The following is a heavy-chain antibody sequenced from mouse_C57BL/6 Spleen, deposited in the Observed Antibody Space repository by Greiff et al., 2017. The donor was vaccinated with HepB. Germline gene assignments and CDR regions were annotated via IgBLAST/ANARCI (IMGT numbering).Heavy chain of an antibody. J-gene: IGHJ2*01. Sequence: VQLQQSGAELVKPGASVKLSCKASGYTFTSYWMQWVKQRPGQGLEWIGEIDPSDSYTNYNQKFKGKATLTVDTSSSTAYMQLSSLTSEDSAVYYCASRLSYDHWGQGTTLTVSS. CDR3: ASRLSYDH. D-gene: IGHD2-3*01. CDR2: IDPSDSYT. V-gene: IGHV1-50*01. CDR1: GYTFTSYW.